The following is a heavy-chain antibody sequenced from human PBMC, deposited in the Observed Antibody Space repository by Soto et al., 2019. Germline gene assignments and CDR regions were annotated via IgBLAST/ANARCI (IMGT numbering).Heavy chain of an antibody. CDR2: IIPIFGTA. J-gene: IGHJ4*02. D-gene: IGHD6-19*01. V-gene: IGHV1-69*13. Sequence: ASVKVSCKASGGTFSSYAISWVRQAPGQGLEWMGGIIPIFGTANYAQKFQGRVTITADESTSTAYMELSSLRSEDTAVYYCATPQAGYSSGWDSSDYWGQGTLVTVSS. CDR3: ATPQAGYSSGWDSSDY. CDR1: GGTFSSYA.